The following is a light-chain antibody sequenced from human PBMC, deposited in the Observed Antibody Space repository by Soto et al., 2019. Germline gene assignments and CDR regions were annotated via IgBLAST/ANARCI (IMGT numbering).Light chain of an antibody. V-gene: IGKV1-27*01. CDR2: AAS. CDR1: QAINNY. Sequence: DIKMNQSPSSLSASVGDRVAITCRASQAINNYLAWYQQKPGKFPKLLIYAASTLHPGVPSRFSGSGSGTDFTLTISSLRPEDVATYYCQEYNSAPLTFGPGTRLEIK. CDR3: QEYNSAPLT. J-gene: IGKJ5*01.